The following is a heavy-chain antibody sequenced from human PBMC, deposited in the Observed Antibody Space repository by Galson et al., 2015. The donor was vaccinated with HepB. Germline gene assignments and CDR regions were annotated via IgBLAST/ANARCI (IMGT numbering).Heavy chain of an antibody. J-gene: IGHJ4*02. CDR3: AKDHDRSSSLEVGY. Sequence: SLRLSCAASGFTFSSYAMSWVRQAPGKGLEWVSTISGSGVSTYYADSVKGRFTISRDNSKNTLYLRMNSLRAEDTAVYYCAKDHDRSSSLEVGYWGQGTLVTVSS. D-gene: IGHD6-13*01. V-gene: IGHV3-23*01. CDR1: GFTFSSYA. CDR2: ISGSGVST.